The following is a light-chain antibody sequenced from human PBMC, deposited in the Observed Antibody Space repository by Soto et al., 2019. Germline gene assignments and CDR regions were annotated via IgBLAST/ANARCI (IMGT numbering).Light chain of an antibody. V-gene: IGLV1-40*01. J-gene: IGLJ2*01. CDR1: SSNIGSEND. CDR3: QSYDASVIGSGVI. CDR2: GNI. Sequence: QSVLTQPPSVSGAPGQRVTISCTVSSSNIGSENDVHWYQQLPGAAPKLLIYGNINRPSWGPDRFSCSKSGTSASLAITGLLAEDEGDYYCQSYDASVIGSGVIFGVGTK.